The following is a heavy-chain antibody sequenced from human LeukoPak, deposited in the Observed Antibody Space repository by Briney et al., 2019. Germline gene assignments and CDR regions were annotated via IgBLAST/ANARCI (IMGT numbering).Heavy chain of an antibody. V-gene: IGHV1-69*06. D-gene: IGHD3-22*01. J-gene: IGHJ4*02. CDR2: IIPIFGTA. Sequence: ASVKVSCKASGGTFSSYAISWVRQAPGQGLEWMGGIIPIFGTANYAQKFQGRVTITADKSTSTAYMELSSLRSEDTAVYYCARFSEYSHSSVHYLDYWGQGTLVSVSS. CDR1: GGTFSSYA. CDR3: ARFSEYSHSSVHYLDY.